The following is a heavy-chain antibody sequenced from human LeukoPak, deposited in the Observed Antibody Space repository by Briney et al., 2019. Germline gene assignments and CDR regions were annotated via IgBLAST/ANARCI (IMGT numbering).Heavy chain of an antibody. D-gene: IGHD5-24*01. Sequence: ASVKVSCKASGGTFNSYAISWVRRAPGQGLEWMGGIMPLFGTANYAQEFQGRVTFTTDESASTAYMEVSSLRSEDTAVYYCASGSLGDGYGVGDYYQYMDVWGKGTTVTVSS. V-gene: IGHV1-69*05. J-gene: IGHJ6*03. CDR2: IMPLFGTA. CDR1: GGTFNSYA. CDR3: ASGSLGDGYGVGDYYQYMDV.